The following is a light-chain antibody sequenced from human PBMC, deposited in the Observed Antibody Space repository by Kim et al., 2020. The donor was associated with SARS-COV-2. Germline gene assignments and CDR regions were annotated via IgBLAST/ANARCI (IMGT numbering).Light chain of an antibody. CDR3: EQHGTRPLT. CDR1: LSVVTS. CDR2: VTS. V-gene: IGKV3-11*01. J-gene: IGKJ4*01. Sequence: LCPQERAILSPGARLSVVTSLDWYKKRPGQSPRLSMYVTSKRATRVPRRFFGSGSGTEFTLTITAPEREDFATYYCEQHGTRPLTFGGRTK.